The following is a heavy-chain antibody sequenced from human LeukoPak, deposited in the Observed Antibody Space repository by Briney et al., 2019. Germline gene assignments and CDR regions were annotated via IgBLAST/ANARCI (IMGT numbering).Heavy chain of an antibody. CDR2: IIPIFGTA. D-gene: IGHD3-22*01. CDR3: ARGEEGSGYLCYFVY. CDR1: GGTFSSYA. V-gene: IGHV1-69*13. J-gene: IGHJ4*02. Sequence: ASVKVSCKASGGTFSSYAISWVRQAPGQGLEWMGGIIPIFGTANYAQKFQGRVTITADESTSTAYMELSSLRSGDTAVYYCARGEEGSGYLCYFVYWGQGTLVTVSS.